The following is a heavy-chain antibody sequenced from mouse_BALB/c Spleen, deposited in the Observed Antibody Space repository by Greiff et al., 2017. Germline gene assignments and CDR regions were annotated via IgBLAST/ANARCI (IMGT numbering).Heavy chain of an antibody. CDR2: INPYNGAT. V-gene: IGHV1-31*01. Sequence: EVQLQQSGPELVKPGASVKISCKASGYSFTGYYMHWVKQSHVKSLEWIGRINPYNGATSYNQNFKDKASLTVDKSSSTAYMELHSLTSEDSAVYYCTRYITTVGSDYWGQGTTLTVSS. CDR3: TRYITTVGSDY. D-gene: IGHD1-1*01. J-gene: IGHJ2*01. CDR1: GYSFTGYY.